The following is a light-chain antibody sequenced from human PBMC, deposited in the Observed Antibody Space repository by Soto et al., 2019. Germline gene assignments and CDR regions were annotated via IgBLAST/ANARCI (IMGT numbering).Light chain of an antibody. V-gene: IGKV1-5*03. CDR3: QQYNSYSRYT. CDR1: QSISSW. CDR2: KAS. Sequence: DIQMTQSPSTLSASVGDRVTITCRASQSISSWLAWYQQKPGKAPKLLIYKASSLESGGPSRFSGSGSGTEFTLIISSLQPDDFASYYCQQYNSYSRYTFGQGTKLEIK. J-gene: IGKJ2*01.